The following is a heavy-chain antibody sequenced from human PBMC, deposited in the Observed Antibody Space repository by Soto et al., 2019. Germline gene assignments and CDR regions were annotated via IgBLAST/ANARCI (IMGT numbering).Heavy chain of an antibody. CDR3: ARDYGSGRYYFAY. Sequence: GGSLRLSCAASGFTFSSYAMHWVRQAPGKGLEYVSAISSNGGSTYYANSVKGRFTISRDNSKNTLYLQMGSLRAEDMAVYYCARDYGSGRYYFAYWGQGTLVTVSS. J-gene: IGHJ4*02. CDR2: ISSNGGST. V-gene: IGHV3-64*01. D-gene: IGHD3-10*01. CDR1: GFTFSSYA.